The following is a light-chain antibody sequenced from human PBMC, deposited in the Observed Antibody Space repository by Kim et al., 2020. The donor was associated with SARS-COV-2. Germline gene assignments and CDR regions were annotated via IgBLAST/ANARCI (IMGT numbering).Light chain of an antibody. J-gene: IGKJ4*01. Sequence: SVAPRERATLPCRASQSVSSYLAWYQQKPGQAPRLLIYDAAKRATGIPARFSGSGSGTDFTLTISSLEPEDFAVYYCQQRSHWLTFGGGTKVDIK. CDR3: QQRSHWLT. CDR1: QSVSSY. V-gene: IGKV3-11*01. CDR2: DAA.